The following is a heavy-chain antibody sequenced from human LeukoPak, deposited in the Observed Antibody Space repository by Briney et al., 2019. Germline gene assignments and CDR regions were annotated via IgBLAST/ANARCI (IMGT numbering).Heavy chain of an antibody. CDR1: GFSLNNFEVG. V-gene: IGHV2-5*01. J-gene: IGHJ6*02. Sequence: QTLTLTCNFSGFSLNNFEVGVAWLRQPPGQALEWLALIYGTGDKRFSSSLKNRLTITMDTAQDQVILTMADVDPVDTATYFCARQKLLGDDYSYFALDVWGPGSTVFVSS. CDR2: IYGTGDK. CDR3: ARQKLLGDDYSYFALDV. D-gene: IGHD4-11*01.